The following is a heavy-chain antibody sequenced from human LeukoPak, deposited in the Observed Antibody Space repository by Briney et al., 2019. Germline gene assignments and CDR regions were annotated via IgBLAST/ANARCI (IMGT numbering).Heavy chain of an antibody. CDR1: GGTFSSYA. CDR2: IIPIFGTA. CDR3: TFDSSGHFGSPTSNDAFDI. Sequence: SVKVSCKASGGTFSSYAISWVRQAPGQGLEWMGGIIPIFGTANYAQKFQGSVTITADESTSTAYMELSSLRSEDTAVYYCTFDSSGHFGSPTSNDAFDIWGQGTMVTVSS. J-gene: IGHJ3*02. D-gene: IGHD3-22*01. V-gene: IGHV1-69*13.